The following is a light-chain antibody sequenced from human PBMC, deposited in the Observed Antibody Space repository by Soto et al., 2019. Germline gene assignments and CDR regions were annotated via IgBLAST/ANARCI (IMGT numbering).Light chain of an antibody. V-gene: IGLV2-14*03. CDR1: SRDVGAYDY. CDR3: CSYADGSIYF. J-gene: IGLJ1*01. Sequence: AMAQPASVSGSPGQSITISCTGTSRDVGAYDYVSWYLQYPDKAPQLLIYYVDHRPSGVSSRFSGSKSGNTASLTISGLQAEDEGDYYCCSYADGSIYFFGTGPKVTVL. CDR2: YVD.